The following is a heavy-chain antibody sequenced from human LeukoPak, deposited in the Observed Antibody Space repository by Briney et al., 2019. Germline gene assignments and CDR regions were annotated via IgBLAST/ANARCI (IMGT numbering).Heavy chain of an antibody. CDR3: ARVTLGATPLDY. CDR1: GYTFTGYY. CDR2: INPNSGGT. D-gene: IGHD3-16*01. V-gene: IGHV1-2*02. Sequence: ASVKVSCKASGYTFTGYYMYWVRQAPGQGLEWMGWINPNSGGTNYAQKFQGRVTITRDTSISTAYMELSRLRSDDTAVYYCARVTLGATPLDYWGQGTLVTVSS. J-gene: IGHJ4*02.